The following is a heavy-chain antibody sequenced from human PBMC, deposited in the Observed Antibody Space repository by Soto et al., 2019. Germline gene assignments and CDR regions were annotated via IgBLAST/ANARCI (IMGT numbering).Heavy chain of an antibody. V-gene: IGHV3-23*01. D-gene: IGHD5-12*01. J-gene: IGHJ4*02. CDR2: ISGSGGST. CDR3: AKDSVSLRWLHRGYYFDY. CDR1: GLTFNRYW. Sequence: HPGGSLRLSCAASGLTFNRYWMHWVRHAPGKGLVWVSAISGSGGSTYYADSVKGRFTISRDNSKNTLYLQMNSLRAEDTAVYYCAKDSVSLRWLHRGYYFDYWGQGTLVTVSS.